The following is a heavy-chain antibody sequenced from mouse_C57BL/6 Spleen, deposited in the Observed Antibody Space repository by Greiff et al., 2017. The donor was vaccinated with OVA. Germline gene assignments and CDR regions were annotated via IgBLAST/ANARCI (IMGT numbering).Heavy chain of an antibody. CDR2: ISSGRSTI. CDR1: GFTFSDYG. Sequence: EVMLVESGGGLVKPGGSLKLSCAASGFTFSDYGMHWVRQAPEKGLEWVAYISSGRSTIYYADTVKGRFTISRDNAKNTLFLQMTRLRSEDTAMYYCARGRTVFYFDYWGQGTTLTVSS. D-gene: IGHD4-1*01. CDR3: ARGRTVFYFDY. J-gene: IGHJ2*01. V-gene: IGHV5-17*01.